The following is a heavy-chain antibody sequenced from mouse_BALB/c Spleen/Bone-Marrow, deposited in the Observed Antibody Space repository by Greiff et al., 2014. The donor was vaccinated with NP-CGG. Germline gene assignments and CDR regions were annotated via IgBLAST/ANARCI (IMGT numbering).Heavy chain of an antibody. CDR2: INPSSGYT. D-gene: IGHD1-1*01. J-gene: IGHJ3*01. V-gene: IGHV1-4*02. Sequence: LVESAAELARPGASVKMSCKASGYTFTSYTMHWVKQRPGQGLEWIGYINPSSGYTEYNQKFKDKTTLTADKSSSTAYMQLSSLTSEDSAVYYCARENYYGSSYRFAYWGQGTLVTVSA. CDR3: ARENYYGSSYRFAY. CDR1: GYTFTSYT.